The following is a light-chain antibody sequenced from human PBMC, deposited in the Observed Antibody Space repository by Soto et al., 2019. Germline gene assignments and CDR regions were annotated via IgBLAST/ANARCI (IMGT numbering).Light chain of an antibody. Sequence: IVLTQSPGTLSLSPGDRATLSCRATQSVGRSTLAWYQQRPGQPPRLLIYDASSRATGVPDRFSGSGSGTDFTLTINGLESEDFAVYYCQRYDASPGAFGPGTKVDI. CDR1: QSVGRST. V-gene: IGKV3-20*01. CDR2: DAS. J-gene: IGKJ3*01. CDR3: QRYDASPGA.